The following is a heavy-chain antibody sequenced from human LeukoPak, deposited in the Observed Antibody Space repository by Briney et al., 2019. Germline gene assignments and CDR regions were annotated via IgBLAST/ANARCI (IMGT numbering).Heavy chain of an antibody. CDR2: IYHSGST. CDR1: GYSISSGYY. J-gene: IGHJ4*02. CDR3: ARHWELLSPLYFDY. Sequence: PSETLSLTCAVSGYSISSGYYWVWIRQPPGKGLEWIGSIYHSGSTYYNPSLKSRVTISVDTSKNQFSLKLSSVTAADTAVYYCARHWELLSPLYFDYWGQGTLVTVSS. V-gene: IGHV4-38-2*01. D-gene: IGHD1-26*01.